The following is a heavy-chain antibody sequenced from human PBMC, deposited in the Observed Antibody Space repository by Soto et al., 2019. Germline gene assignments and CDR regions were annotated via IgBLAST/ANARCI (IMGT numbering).Heavy chain of an antibody. Sequence: EVQLVQSGAEVKKPGESLRISCKGSGYSFTSYWISWLRQMPGKGLEWLGRIDPSDSYTNYSPSFQGHVTISADKSISTAYLQWSRLKASDNAMYYCARLQAAAGDNDRTFDYWGQGTLVTVSS. V-gene: IGHV5-10-1*01. CDR2: IDPSDSYT. CDR1: GYSFTSYW. J-gene: IGHJ4*02. D-gene: IGHD6-13*01. CDR3: ARLQAAAGDNDRTFDY.